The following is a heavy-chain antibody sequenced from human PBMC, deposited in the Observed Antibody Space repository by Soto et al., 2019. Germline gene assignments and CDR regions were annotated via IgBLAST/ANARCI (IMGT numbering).Heavy chain of an antibody. CDR1: GGGNLRDYR. V-gene: IGHV1-69*01. D-gene: IGHD3-10*01. Sequence: QVQLVQSGAEVKEPGSSVKVSCKASGGGNLRDYRTTWVRRAPGQGLEWMGGIIPKLGSANYAQNFQGRVTIHADESTNAVYMELRSLRSDDTAVYYCARGGDGCKFGAVYWGQRAPVTVSS. CDR2: IIPKLGSA. CDR3: ARGGDGCKFGAVY. J-gene: IGHJ4*02.